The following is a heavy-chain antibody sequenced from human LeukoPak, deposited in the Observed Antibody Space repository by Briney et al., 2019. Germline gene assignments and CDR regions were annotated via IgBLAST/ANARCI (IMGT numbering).Heavy chain of an antibody. CDR3: ARGVVRTCSSTNCYLQGYFDY. CDR2: IRSDGYIT. J-gene: IGHJ4*02. CDR1: GFTFTTYA. V-gene: IGHV3-64*01. D-gene: IGHD2-2*01. Sequence: PTGGSLRLSCAASGFTFTTYAMHWVRQAPGKGLEYVSAIRSDGYITYYANSVKGRFTISRDNSKNTLYLQMGSLRADDMAVYFCARGVVRTCSSTNCYLQGYFDYWGQGTLVTVSS.